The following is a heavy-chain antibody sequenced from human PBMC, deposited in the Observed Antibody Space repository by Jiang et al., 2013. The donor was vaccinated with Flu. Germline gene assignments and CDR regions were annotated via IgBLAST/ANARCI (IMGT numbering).Heavy chain of an antibody. D-gene: IGHD2-15*01. J-gene: IGHJ3*01. CDR1: GGSISTYY. CDR3: VREIGGGYAPDAFDL. CDR2: VDYRGNT. V-gene: IGHV4-59*12. Sequence: GSGLVKPSETLSLNCAVSGGSISTYYWSWIRQPPGKRLEWIGFVDYRGNTNYNPSLKSRATILVDTSKNHFSLKLSSVAAADTAVYYCVREIGGGYAPDAFDLWGKGTIVTVSS.